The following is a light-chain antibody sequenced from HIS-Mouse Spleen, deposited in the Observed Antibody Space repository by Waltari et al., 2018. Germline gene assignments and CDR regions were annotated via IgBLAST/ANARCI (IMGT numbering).Light chain of an antibody. Sequence: SYELTQPPSVSVSPGQTARITCSGDALPKKYAYWYQQKSGQAPVLVIYEDSKRPSGIPERFSGPSSGTMATLTSSGAQVEDEADYYCYSTDSSGNHRVFGGGTKLTVL. CDR3: YSTDSSGNHRV. V-gene: IGLV3-10*01. CDR1: ALPKKY. J-gene: IGLJ2*01. CDR2: EDS.